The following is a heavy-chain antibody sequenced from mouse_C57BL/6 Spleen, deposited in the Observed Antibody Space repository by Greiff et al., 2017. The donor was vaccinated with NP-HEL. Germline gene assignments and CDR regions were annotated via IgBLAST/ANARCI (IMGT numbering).Heavy chain of an antibody. Sequence: VQLQQSGAELVRPGASVKLSCTASGFNIKDDYMHWVKQRPEQGLEWIGWIDPENGDTEYASKFQGKATITADTSSNTAYLQLSSLTSEDTAVYYCTTKLGDYWGQGTTRTVSS. CDR2: IDPENGDT. V-gene: IGHV14-4*01. J-gene: IGHJ2*01. D-gene: IGHD4-1*01. CDR3: TTKLGDY. CDR1: GFNIKDDY.